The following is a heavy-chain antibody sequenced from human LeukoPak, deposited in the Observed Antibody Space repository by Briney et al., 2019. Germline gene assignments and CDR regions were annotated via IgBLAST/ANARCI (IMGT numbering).Heavy chain of an antibody. CDR1: GFTVSSNY. D-gene: IGHD6-19*01. CDR2: ITGSGYST. CDR3: AKADRIAVTGNLDY. Sequence: GGSLRLSCAASGFTVSSNYMSWVRQAPGKGLEWVSAITGSGYSTYYADPVKGRFTISGDNSKNTLYLQMNSLRADDTAIYYCAKADRIAVTGNLDYWGQGTLVTVSS. V-gene: IGHV3-23*01. J-gene: IGHJ4*02.